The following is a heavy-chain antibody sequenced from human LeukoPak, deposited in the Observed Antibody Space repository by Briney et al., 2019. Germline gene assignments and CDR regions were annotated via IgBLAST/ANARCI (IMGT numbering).Heavy chain of an antibody. V-gene: IGHV1-46*01. Sequence: GASVKVSCKASGYTFTSYYMHWVRQAPGLGLEWMGIINPSGGSTSYAQKFQGRVTMTRDTSTSTVYMELSSLRSEDTAVYYCARALGWEPSLSTSGTNWFDPWGQGTLVTVSS. J-gene: IGHJ5*02. CDR3: ARALGWEPSLSTSGTNWFDP. CDR1: GYTFTSYY. CDR2: INPSGGST. D-gene: IGHD4-23*01.